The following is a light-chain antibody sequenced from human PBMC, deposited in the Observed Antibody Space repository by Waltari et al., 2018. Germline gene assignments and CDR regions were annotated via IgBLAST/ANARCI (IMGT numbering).Light chain of an antibody. J-gene: IGKJ1*01. CDR2: GAS. CDR1: QSVSNS. CDR3: QQYDTWPRT. Sequence: EIVMTQSPATLSVSPGERATLSCRASQSVSNSLAWYQQNPGQAPRLLIFGASTRATGIPARFSGSGSWTEFTLTISSLQSEDFAVYYCQQYDTWPRTFGQGTKVEIK. V-gene: IGKV3-15*01.